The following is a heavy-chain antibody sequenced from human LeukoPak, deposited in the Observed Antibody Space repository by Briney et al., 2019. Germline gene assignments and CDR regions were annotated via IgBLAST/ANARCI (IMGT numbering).Heavy chain of an antibody. J-gene: IGHJ5*02. CDR2: IYTSGST. CDR3: ARDRSITIFGVVISTSWFDP. CDR1: GGSICSGSYY. Sequence: SETLSLTCTVSGGSICSGSYYWSWIRPPAGKGLGWIGRIYTSGSTNYTPSLKSRVTLSIDTSKNQFSLKLRSVTDADTAVYYCARDRSITIFGVVISTSWFDPWGQGTLVPVSS. V-gene: IGHV4-61*02. D-gene: IGHD3-3*01.